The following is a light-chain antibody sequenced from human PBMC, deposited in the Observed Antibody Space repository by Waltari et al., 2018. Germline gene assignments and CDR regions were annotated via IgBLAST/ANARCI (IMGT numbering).Light chain of an antibody. CDR1: QSISSTY. V-gene: IGKV3-20*01. CDR2: GAS. J-gene: IGKJ4*01. Sequence: TQSPGTLSLSPGERATLSCRASQSISSTYLAWYQQKPGQAPRLLIYGASNRATGIPDRFSGSGSGADFTLTISRLEPEDFVVYYCQQYVGSPPLTFGGGTKVEIK. CDR3: QQYVGSPPLT.